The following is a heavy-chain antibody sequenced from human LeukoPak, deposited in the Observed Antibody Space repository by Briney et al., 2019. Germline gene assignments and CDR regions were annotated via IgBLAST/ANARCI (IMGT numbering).Heavy chain of an antibody. D-gene: IGHD2-8*01. V-gene: IGHV3-21*01. CDR1: GFTFSSYS. Sequence: GGSLRLSCAASGFTFSSYSMNWVRQAPGKGLEWVSSISSSSSYIYYADSVKGGFTISRDNAKNSLYLQMNSLRAEDTAVYYCARDNDVADFDYWGQGTLVTVSS. J-gene: IGHJ4*02. CDR2: ISSSSSYI. CDR3: ARDNDVADFDY.